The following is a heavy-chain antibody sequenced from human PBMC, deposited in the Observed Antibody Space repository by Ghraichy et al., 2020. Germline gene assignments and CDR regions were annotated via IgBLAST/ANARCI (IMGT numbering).Heavy chain of an antibody. CDR1: GGSLSSSSYY. CDR2: IYYTGST. D-gene: IGHD2-21*01. V-gene: IGHV4-39*01. CDR3: ARLYSGPYSGALVNYYFDY. Sequence: SETLSLTCTVPGGSLSSSSYYWGWIRQPPGKGLEWIGSIYYTGSTYYTPSLKSRVTISVDTSKNQFSLKLSSVTAADTAVYYCARLYSGPYSGALVNYYFDYWGQGTLVTVSS. J-gene: IGHJ4*02.